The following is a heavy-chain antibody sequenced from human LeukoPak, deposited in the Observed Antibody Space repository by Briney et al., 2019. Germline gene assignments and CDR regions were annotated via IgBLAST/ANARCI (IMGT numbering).Heavy chain of an antibody. V-gene: IGHV4-4*02. CDR2: IYHSGST. CDR3: AREKPHSSTWHTPFDY. CDR1: GGSFSSSNW. D-gene: IGHD6-13*01. Sequence: SGTLSLTCTVSGGSFSSSNWWSWVRQSPGKGLEWIGKIYHSGSTNYNPSLKSRVTFSLDKSKNQFSLKLTSVTAADTAVYYCAREKPHSSTWHTPFDYWGQEMLVTASS. J-gene: IGHJ4*02.